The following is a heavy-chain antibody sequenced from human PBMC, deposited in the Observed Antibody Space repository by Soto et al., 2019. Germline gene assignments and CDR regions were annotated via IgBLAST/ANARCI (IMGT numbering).Heavy chain of an antibody. CDR2: IYYSGST. D-gene: IGHD2-2*01. CDR3: ARIVVVPAAYYYYYYMDV. V-gene: IGHV4-59*08. CDR1: GGSISSYY. J-gene: IGHJ6*03. Sequence: TSETLSLTCTVSGGSISSYYWSWIRQPPGKGLEWIGYIYYSGSTNYNPSLKSRVTISVDTSKNQFSLKLSPVTAADTAVYYCARIVVVPAAYYYYYYMDVWGKGTTVTVSS.